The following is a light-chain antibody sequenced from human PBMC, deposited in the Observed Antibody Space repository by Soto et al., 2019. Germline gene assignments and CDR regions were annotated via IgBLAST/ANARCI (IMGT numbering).Light chain of an antibody. Sequence: EIVLTQSPGTLSLSPGERATLSCRASQSVSSYLAWYQQKPGQAPRLLIYDASNRATGIPARFSGSGSGTEFTLSISSLQSEDSAVYYCQQHNQWPITFGQGTRLEN. V-gene: IGKV3-11*01. CDR1: QSVSSY. CDR2: DAS. J-gene: IGKJ5*01. CDR3: QQHNQWPIT.